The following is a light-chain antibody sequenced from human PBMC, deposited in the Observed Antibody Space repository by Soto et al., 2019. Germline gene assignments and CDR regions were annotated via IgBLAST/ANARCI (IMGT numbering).Light chain of an antibody. V-gene: IGKV3-20*01. CDR1: QSVSSSY. CDR2: GAS. Sequence: EIVLTQSPGTLSLSPGERATLSCRASQSVSSSYLAWYQQKPGQAPRLLIYGASSRATGIPDRFSGSGSGTDFTLTISRLEPEDLAVYYCQQNRSSGWTFCQGTKVDI. CDR3: QQNRSSGWT. J-gene: IGKJ1*01.